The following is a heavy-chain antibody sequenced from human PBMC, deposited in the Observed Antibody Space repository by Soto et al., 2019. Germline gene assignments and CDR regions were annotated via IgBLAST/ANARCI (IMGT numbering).Heavy chain of an antibody. V-gene: IGHV3-23*01. CDR1: GFTFSSYA. CDR3: AKSSSGVAAY. CDR2: ISGSGGST. J-gene: IGHJ4*02. D-gene: IGHD6-6*01. Sequence: GGSLRLSCATSGFTFSSYAMSWVRQAPGKGLEWVSAISGSGGSTYSAASVKGRFTISRDNSKNTLYLQMNSLRAEDTAVYYCAKSSSGVAAYWGQGTLVTVSS.